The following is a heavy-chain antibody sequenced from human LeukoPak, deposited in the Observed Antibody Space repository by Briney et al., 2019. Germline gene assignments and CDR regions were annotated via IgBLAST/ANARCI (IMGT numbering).Heavy chain of an antibody. J-gene: IGHJ4*02. CDR2: ISGSGGNS. V-gene: IGHV3-23*01. CDR1: GFSFDTYA. Sequence: GGSLRLACTASGFSFDTYAMNWVRQVPGKGLEWVSGISGSGGNSYYADSVKGRFTISRDNSKSTLYLQMSSLRAEDTAVYYCAKIGFPTTVLTPGTVWWGQGTLVTVSS. D-gene: IGHD4-23*01. CDR3: AKIGFPTTVLTPGTVW.